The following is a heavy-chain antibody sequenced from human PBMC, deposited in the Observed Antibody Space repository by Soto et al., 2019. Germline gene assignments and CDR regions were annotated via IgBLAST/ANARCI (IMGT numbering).Heavy chain of an antibody. CDR2: ISYDETAT. V-gene: IGHV3-30*18. J-gene: IGHJ4*02. CDR3: AKGSEWLVTWEFDY. D-gene: IGHD6-19*01. CDR1: GFTFSGYC. Sequence: GGSLRLSCAASGFTFSGYCVHWVPQAPGKGLEWVATISYDETATYYSDSVKGRFTISRDNSKNTLFLQMNSLRTEDTAMYYCAKGSEWLVTWEFDYWGQGTLVTVSS.